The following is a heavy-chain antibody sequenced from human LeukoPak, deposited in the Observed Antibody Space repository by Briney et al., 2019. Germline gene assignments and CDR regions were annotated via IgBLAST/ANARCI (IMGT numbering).Heavy chain of an antibody. V-gene: IGHV3-7*03. CDR3: ARETENIDFWSGYYL. CDR1: GFTLTNYW. D-gene: IGHD3-3*01. CDR2: IKKDGSEK. Sequence: GGSLRLSCAASGFTLTNYWMNWVRQAPGKGLEWVANIKKDGSEKYYVDSVKGRFTISRDNAKNSLYLQMNSLRADDTAVYYCARETENIDFWSGYYLWGQGTLVTVSS. J-gene: IGHJ4*02.